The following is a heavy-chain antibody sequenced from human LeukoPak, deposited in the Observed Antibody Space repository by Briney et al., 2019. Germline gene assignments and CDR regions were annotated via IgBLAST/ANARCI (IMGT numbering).Heavy chain of an antibody. D-gene: IGHD1-26*01. J-gene: IGHJ4*02. V-gene: IGHV3-53*01. CDR2: IYSGGSA. Sequence: GGSLRLSCAASGFAVSSNYMSWVRQAPGKGLEWVSVIYSGGSAYYADSVKGRFTISRDNSKNTLYLQMNSLRAEDTAVYYCAREWERDWGQGTLVTVSS. CDR1: GFAVSSNY. CDR3: AREWERD.